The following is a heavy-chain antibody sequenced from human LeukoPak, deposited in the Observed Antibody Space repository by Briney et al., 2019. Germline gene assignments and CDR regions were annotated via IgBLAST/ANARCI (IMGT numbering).Heavy chain of an antibody. CDR1: GFTFTSSA. Sequence: GTSVKVSCKASGFTFTSSAMQWVRQARGQRLEWVGWIVVGSGNTNYAQKFQERVTITRDMSTSTAYMELSSLRSEDTAVYYCAASSSWYNYGMDVWGQGTTVTVSS. V-gene: IGHV1-58*02. CDR2: IVVGSGNT. J-gene: IGHJ6*02. CDR3: AASSSWYNYGMDV. D-gene: IGHD6-13*01.